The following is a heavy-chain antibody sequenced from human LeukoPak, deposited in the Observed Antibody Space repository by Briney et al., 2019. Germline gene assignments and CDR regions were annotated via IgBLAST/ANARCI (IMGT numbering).Heavy chain of an antibody. D-gene: IGHD3-9*01. Sequence: GGSLRLSCAASGFTFRSFGMTWVRQAPGKGLEWISSLSGSDDSAYYAESVKGRFTISRDNAKNSLYLQMNSLRAEDTAVYYCAREARYFDWSFDYWGQGTLVTVSS. J-gene: IGHJ4*02. CDR1: GFTFRSFG. CDR3: AREARYFDWSFDY. V-gene: IGHV3-21*01. CDR2: LSGSDDSA.